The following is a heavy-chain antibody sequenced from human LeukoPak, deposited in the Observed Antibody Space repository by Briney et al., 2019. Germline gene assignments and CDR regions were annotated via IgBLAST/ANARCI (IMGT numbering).Heavy chain of an antibody. J-gene: IGHJ4*02. CDR1: GFTFSRYG. CDR3: GKGAIQATSRPTYFDY. Sequence: PGGSLRLSCAASGFTFSRYGMSWVRQAPGKGLEWVSGISTSGGSTYYADSVKGRFTISRDNSKNTLYLQMNSLRAEDTAVYYCGKGAIQATSRPTYFDYWGQGTLVTVSS. V-gene: IGHV3-23*01. D-gene: IGHD1-1*01. CDR2: ISTSGGST.